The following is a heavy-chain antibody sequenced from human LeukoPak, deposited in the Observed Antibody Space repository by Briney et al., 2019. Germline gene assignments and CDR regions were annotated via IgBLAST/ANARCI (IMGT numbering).Heavy chain of an antibody. CDR3: ARLGSSPTIDY. J-gene: IGHJ4*02. D-gene: IGHD6-13*01. Sequence: SETLSLTCTVSGGFISSGSYYWGWIRQPPGKGLEWIGSIYYSGSTYYNSSLKSRVTISVDTSKNQFSLKLSSVTAADTAVYYCARLGSSPTIDYWGQGTLVTVSS. CDR1: GGFISSGSYY. V-gene: IGHV4-39*01. CDR2: IYYSGST.